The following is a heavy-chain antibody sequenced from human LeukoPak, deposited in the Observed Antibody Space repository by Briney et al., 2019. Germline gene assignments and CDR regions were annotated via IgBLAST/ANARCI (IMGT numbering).Heavy chain of an antibody. V-gene: IGHV1-2*02. D-gene: IGHD1-1*01. CDR3: ARDNSMHERGWWFDP. CDR2: INPNTGDT. CDR1: GYTFTGYY. Sequence: ASVKVSCKASGYTFTGYYMHWVRQAPGQGLEYLGWINPNTGDTHYAQNFQGRVTMTRDTSISTAYMDLSSLKSDDTAVYYCARDNSMHERGWWFDPWGQGTLVTVSS. J-gene: IGHJ5*02.